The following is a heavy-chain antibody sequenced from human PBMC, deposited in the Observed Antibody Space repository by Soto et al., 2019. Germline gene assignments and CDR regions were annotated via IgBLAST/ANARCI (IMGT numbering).Heavy chain of an antibody. Sequence: GESLKISCKGSGYSFPSYWIGWVRQLPGKVVEWMGIIYPGDSDTRYSPSFQGQVTISVDKSINTVFLQWSSLKASDTAIYYCARRLGYCDTSSCYPFDYWGQGXLVTVSS. J-gene: IGHJ4*02. CDR2: IYPGDSDT. D-gene: IGHD2-2*01. V-gene: IGHV5-51*01. CDR3: ARRLGYCDTSSCYPFDY. CDR1: GYSFPSYW.